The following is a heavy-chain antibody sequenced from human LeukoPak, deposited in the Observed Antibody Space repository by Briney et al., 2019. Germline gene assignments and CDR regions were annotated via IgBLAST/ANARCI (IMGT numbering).Heavy chain of an antibody. CDR3: ARGGIDRVVNMCAS. Sequence: ASVKVSCKAVGYNFNTYGISWVRQAPGQGLEWMGWISGYNGDTKYAQKFQDRFTMSTDSSTSTAYMELRSLRSDDTGVYYCARGGIDRVVNMCASWGPGALFTVSA. V-gene: IGHV1-18*01. D-gene: IGHD3-16*02. J-gene: IGHJ5*02. CDR2: ISGYNGDT. CDR1: GYNFNTYG.